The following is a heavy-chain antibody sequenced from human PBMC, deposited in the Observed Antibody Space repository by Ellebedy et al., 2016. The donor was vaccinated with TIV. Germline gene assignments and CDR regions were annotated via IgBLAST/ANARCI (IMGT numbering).Heavy chain of an antibody. CDR3: ARVPIVVVTGAFDI. V-gene: IGHV4-30-4*01. D-gene: IGHD2-21*02. CDR2: IYYSGST. Sequence: SETLSLXCTVSGGSISSGDYYWSWIRQPPGKGLEWIGYIYYSGSTYYNPSLKSRVTISVDTSKNQFSLKLSSVTAADTAVYYCARVPIVVVTGAFDIWGQGTMVTVSS. J-gene: IGHJ3*02. CDR1: GGSISSGDYY.